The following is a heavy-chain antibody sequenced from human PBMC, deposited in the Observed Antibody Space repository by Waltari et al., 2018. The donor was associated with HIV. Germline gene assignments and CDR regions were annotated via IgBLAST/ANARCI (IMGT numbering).Heavy chain of an antibody. CDR1: GFTFSSYE. CDR3: ARAFMIRGTGAFDI. Sequence: EVQVVESGGGLVQPGGSLRLSCAASGFTFSSYEMNWVRQAPGKGLECVSYIRSSGSTIYFADSVKGRFTMSRDNAKNSLYLRMNSLRAEDTAVYYCARAFMIRGTGAFDIWGQGTMVTVSS. CDR2: IRSSGSTI. V-gene: IGHV3-48*03. J-gene: IGHJ3*02. D-gene: IGHD3-10*01.